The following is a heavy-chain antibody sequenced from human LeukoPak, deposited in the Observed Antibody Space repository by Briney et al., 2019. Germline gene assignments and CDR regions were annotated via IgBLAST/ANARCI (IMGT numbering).Heavy chain of an antibody. J-gene: IGHJ4*02. Sequence: GGSLRLSCAASGFTFSAYWMSWVRQAPGKGLEWVANIKQDGGDKYYADSVKGRFTISRDNAKKSLYLHMNSLRAEDTALYFCARDLYYGSSAYFEGYFDYRGQGALVTVSS. V-gene: IGHV3-7*01. CDR2: IKQDGGDK. CDR3: ARDLYYGSSAYFEGYFDY. CDR1: GFTFSAYW. D-gene: IGHD3-22*01.